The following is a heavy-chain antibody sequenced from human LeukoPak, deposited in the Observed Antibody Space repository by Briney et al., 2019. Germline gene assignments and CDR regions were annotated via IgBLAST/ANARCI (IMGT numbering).Heavy chain of an antibody. CDR2: IYYSGST. CDR1: GGSICGGDYY. Sequence: SETLSLTXTVSGGSICGGDYYWSWISQPPGKGLEWIGYIYYSGSTYYNPSLKSRVTISVDTSKNQFSLKLSFVTAADTAVYYCARADAYCSSTSCYFRFDPWGQGTLVTVSS. CDR3: ARADAYCSSTSCYFRFDP. V-gene: IGHV4-30-4*08. J-gene: IGHJ5*02. D-gene: IGHD2-2*01.